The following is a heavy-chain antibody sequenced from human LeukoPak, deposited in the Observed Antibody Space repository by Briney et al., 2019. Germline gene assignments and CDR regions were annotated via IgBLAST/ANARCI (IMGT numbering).Heavy chain of an antibody. Sequence: GGSLRLSCAASGFTFSSYWMSWVRQAPGKGLEWVANIKQDGSEKYYVDSVKGRFTISRDNAKNSLYLQMNSLRAEDTAVYYCARDDCSSISCYHNWFDPWGQGTLVTVSS. V-gene: IGHV3-7*01. D-gene: IGHD2-2*01. CDR1: GFTFSSYW. J-gene: IGHJ5*02. CDR3: ARDDCSSISCYHNWFDP. CDR2: IKQDGSEK.